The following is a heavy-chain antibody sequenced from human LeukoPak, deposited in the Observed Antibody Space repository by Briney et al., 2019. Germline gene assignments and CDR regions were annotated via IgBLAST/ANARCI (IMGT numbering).Heavy chain of an antibody. D-gene: IGHD3-9*01. J-gene: IGHJ4*02. V-gene: IGHV4-34*01. Sequence: SETLSLTCAVYGGSFSGYYWSWIRQPPGKGLEWIGEINHSGGTNYNPSLKSRVTISVDTSKNQFSLKLSSVTAADTAVYYCARGATYYDILTGYYYRYSYFDYWGQGTLVTVSS. CDR3: ARGATYYDILTGYYYRYSYFDY. CDR1: GGSFSGYY. CDR2: INHSGGT.